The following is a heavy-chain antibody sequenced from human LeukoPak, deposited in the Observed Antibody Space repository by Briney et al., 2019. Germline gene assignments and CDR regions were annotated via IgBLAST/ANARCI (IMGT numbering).Heavy chain of an antibody. V-gene: IGHV3-48*01. Sequence: GGSLRLSCAASGFTFSSYSMNWVRQAPGKGLEWVSYISSSSSTIYYADSVKGRLTISRDNAKNSLYLQMNSLRAEDTAVYYCARGDGMVRGVILCYWGQGTLVTVSS. CDR1: GFTFSSYS. CDR2: ISSSSSTI. CDR3: ARGDGMVRGVILCY. J-gene: IGHJ4*02. D-gene: IGHD3-10*01.